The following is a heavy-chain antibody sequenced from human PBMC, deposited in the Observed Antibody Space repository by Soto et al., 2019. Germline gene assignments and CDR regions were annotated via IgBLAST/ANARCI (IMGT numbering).Heavy chain of an antibody. J-gene: IGHJ3*02. D-gene: IGHD7-27*01. V-gene: IGHV4-34*01. CDR3: ARVVSRLGDAFDI. Sequence: SETLSLTCAVYGGSFSGYYWSWIRQPPGKGLEWIGEINHSGSTNYNPSLKSRVTISVDTSKNQFSLKRSSVTAADTAVYYCARVVSRLGDAFDIWGQGTMVTVSS. CDR2: INHSGST. CDR1: GGSFSGYY.